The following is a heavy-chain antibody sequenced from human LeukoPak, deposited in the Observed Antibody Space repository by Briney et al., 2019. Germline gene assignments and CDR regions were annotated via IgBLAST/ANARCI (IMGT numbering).Heavy chain of an antibody. CDR3: AKRGVVIRVILVGFHKEAYYFDS. D-gene: IGHD3-10*01. CDR2: LSGSGGGT. J-gene: IGHJ4*02. CDR1: GITLSNYG. V-gene: IGHV3-23*01. Sequence: GGSLRLSCAVSGITLSNYGMSWVRQAPGKGLEWVAGLSGSGGGTNYADSVKGRFAISRDNAKNTLYLQMNSLRAEDTAVYFCAKRGVVIRVILVGFHKEAYYFDSWGQGALVTVSS.